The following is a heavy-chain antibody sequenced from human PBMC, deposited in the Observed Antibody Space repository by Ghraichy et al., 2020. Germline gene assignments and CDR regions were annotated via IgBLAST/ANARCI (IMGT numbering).Heavy chain of an antibody. CDR2: INPSGGST. CDR3: ARGGPLGYSSSWFPPNWFDP. Sequence: ASVKVSCKASGYTFTSYYMHWVRQAPGQGLEWMGIINPSGGSTSYAQKFQGRVTMTRDTSTSTVYMELSSLRSEDTAVYYCARGGPLGYSSSWFPPNWFDPWGQGTLVTVSS. CDR1: GYTFTSYY. D-gene: IGHD6-13*01. V-gene: IGHV1-46*01. J-gene: IGHJ5*02.